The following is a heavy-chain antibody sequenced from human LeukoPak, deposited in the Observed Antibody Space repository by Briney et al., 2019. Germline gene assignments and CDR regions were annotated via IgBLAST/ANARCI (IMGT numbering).Heavy chain of an antibody. CDR1: GFTFRNYW. J-gene: IGHJ4*02. CDR2: IRGDEGDK. Sequence: PGGSLRLSCTVSGFTFRNYWMAWVRQAPGKGLEWVSNIRGDEGDKNSVDSVKGRFTISRDNAKKSLYLQVNSLRVEDTAVYYCARDVGGALDYWGQGTLVTVSS. D-gene: IGHD4-17*01. V-gene: IGHV3-7*03. CDR3: ARDVGGALDY.